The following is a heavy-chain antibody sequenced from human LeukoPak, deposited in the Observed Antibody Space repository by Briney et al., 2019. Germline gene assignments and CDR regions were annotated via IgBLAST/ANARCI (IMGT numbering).Heavy chain of an antibody. CDR1: GDSTSSTLYF. D-gene: IGHD5-24*01. Sequence: PSETLSLTCTVSGDSTSSTLYFWGWIRQPPGKGLERIGHIYYTGTTYYNPSLKSRATISVDTSKNQFSLKLNSVTAAGTATYYCARRVTYGNTFDSWGQGTLVTVSS. CDR3: ARRVTYGNTFDS. V-gene: IGHV4-39*01. J-gene: IGHJ4*02. CDR2: IYYTGTT.